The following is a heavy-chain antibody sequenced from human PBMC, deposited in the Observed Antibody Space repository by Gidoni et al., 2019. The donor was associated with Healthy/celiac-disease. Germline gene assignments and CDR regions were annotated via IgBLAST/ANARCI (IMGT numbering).Heavy chain of an antibody. V-gene: IGHV3-30*04. CDR3: ARAGIITRRDGKHYYYYYMDV. CDR2: ISDDGSNK. CDR1: GFTFSSYA. Sequence: QVQLVESGGGVVRPGGSLRLSCDASGFTFSSYAMHWVRQAPGKGLEWVAVISDDGSNKYYADSVKGRFTISRDNSKNTLYLQMSSLRAEDTAVYYCARAGIITRRDGKHYYYYYMDVWGKGTTVTVSS. D-gene: IGHD6-6*01. J-gene: IGHJ6*03.